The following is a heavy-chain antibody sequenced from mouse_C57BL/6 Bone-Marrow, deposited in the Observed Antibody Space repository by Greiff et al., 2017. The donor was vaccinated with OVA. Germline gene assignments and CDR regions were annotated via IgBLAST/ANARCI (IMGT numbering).Heavy chain of an antibody. J-gene: IGHJ3*01. CDR1: GYTFTSYW. Sequence: QVQLQQPGAELVKPGASVKLSCKASGYTFTSYWMHWVKQRPGQGLEWIGMIHPNSGSTNYNEKFKSKATLTVDKSSSTAYMQLSSLTSEDSAVYDCARRETGPAWLAYWGQGTLVTVSA. CDR2: IHPNSGST. V-gene: IGHV1-64*01. CDR3: ARRETGPAWLAY. D-gene: IGHD4-1*01.